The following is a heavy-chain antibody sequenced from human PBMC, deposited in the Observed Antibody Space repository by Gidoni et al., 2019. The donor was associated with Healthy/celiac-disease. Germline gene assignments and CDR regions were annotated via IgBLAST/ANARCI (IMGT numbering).Heavy chain of an antibody. Sequence: QVQLQDSGPRLLKPPGTLSLPCAVPGGSISSSNWWSWVRQPPGKGLEWIGETYPRGSTNYNPSLKSRVTISVDKSKNQFSLKLSSVTAADTAVYYCARRQYPGEIDYWGQGTLVTVSS. V-gene: IGHV4-4*03. CDR1: GGSISSSNW. CDR2: TYPRGST. D-gene: IGHD4-4*01. J-gene: IGHJ4*02. CDR3: ARRQYPGEIDY.